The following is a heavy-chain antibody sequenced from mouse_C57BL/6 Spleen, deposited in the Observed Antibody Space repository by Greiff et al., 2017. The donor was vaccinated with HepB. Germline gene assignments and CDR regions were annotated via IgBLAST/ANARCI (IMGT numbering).Heavy chain of an antibody. D-gene: IGHD1-1*01. CDR2: IDPANGNT. J-gene: IGHJ4*01. Sequence: VQLQQSVAELVRPGASVKLSCTASGFNIKNTYMHWVKQRPEQGLEWIGRIDPANGNTKYAPKFQGKATITADTSSNTAYLQLNSLTSEDTAIYYCARGYYGSSYPGDYWGQGTSVTVSS. CDR3: ARGYYGSSYPGDY. V-gene: IGHV14-3*01. CDR1: GFNIKNTY.